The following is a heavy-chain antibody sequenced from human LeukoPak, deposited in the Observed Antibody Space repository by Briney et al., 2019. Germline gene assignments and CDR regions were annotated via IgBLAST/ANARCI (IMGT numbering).Heavy chain of an antibody. D-gene: IGHD3-3*01. J-gene: IGHJ3*02. CDR2: IYTSGST. Sequence: SETLSLTCTVPGGSISSYYWSWIRQPAGKGLEWIGRIYTSGSTNYNPSLKSRVTMSVDTSKNQFSLKLSSVTAADTAVYYCARDPSHRITIFGVAESDAFDIWGQGTMVTVSS. CDR3: ARDPSHRITIFGVAESDAFDI. CDR1: GGSISSYY. V-gene: IGHV4-4*07.